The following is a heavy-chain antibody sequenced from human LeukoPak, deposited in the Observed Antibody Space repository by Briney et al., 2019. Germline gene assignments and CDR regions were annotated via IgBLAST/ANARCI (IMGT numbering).Heavy chain of an antibody. Sequence: GRSLRLSCAASGFTFSSYWMNWVRQAPGKGLVWVSRINSDGSSTSYADSVKGRFTISRDNAKNTLYLQMNSLRAEDTAVYYCARRGAVAGGFDIWGQGTMVTVSS. CDR1: GFTFSSYW. CDR3: ARRGAVAGGFDI. D-gene: IGHD6-19*01. V-gene: IGHV3-74*01. J-gene: IGHJ3*02. CDR2: INSDGSST.